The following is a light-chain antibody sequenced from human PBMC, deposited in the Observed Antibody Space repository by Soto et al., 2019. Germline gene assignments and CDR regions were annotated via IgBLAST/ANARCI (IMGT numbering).Light chain of an antibody. Sequence: IVLTQSPDTLSLSPGERATLSCRASESVTSSHLAWYQQKPGQTPRLLIYGASSRATGIPDRFSGSGSGTDFTLTISRLEPGDFAVYYCQHYGSSRNTFGQWIRLEIK. J-gene: IGKJ5*01. V-gene: IGKV3-20*01. CDR1: ESVTSSH. CDR3: QHYGSSRNT. CDR2: GAS.